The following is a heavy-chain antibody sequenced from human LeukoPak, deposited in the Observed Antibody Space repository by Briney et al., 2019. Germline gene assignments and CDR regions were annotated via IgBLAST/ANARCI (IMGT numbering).Heavy chain of an antibody. Sequence: ASVKVSCKASGYTFTGYYMHWVRQAPGQGLEWMGWINPNSGGTNYAQKFQGRVTMTRDTSISTAYMELSRLRSDDTAVYYCARDPLGQFWSGYCYYYMDVWGKGTTVTVSS. V-gene: IGHV1-2*02. D-gene: IGHD3-3*02. CDR2: INPNSGGT. CDR3: ARDPLGQFWSGYCYYYMDV. CDR1: GYTFTGYY. J-gene: IGHJ6*03.